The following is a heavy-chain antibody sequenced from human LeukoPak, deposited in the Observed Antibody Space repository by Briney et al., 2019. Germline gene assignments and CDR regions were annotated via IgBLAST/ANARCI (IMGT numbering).Heavy chain of an antibody. CDR2: ISSSGSTI. D-gene: IGHD4-17*01. Sequence: GGSLRLSCAASGFTFSSYEMNWVRQAPGKGLEWVSYISSSGSTIYYADSVKGRFTISRDNAKNSLYLQMNSLRAEDTAVYYCARHHDYGDYMDYWGQGILVTVSS. V-gene: IGHV3-48*03. J-gene: IGHJ4*02. CDR1: GFTFSSYE. CDR3: ARHHDYGDYMDY.